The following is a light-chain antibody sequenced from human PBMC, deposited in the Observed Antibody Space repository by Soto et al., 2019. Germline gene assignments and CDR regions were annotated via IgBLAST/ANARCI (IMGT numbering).Light chain of an antibody. CDR1: SN. V-gene: IGKV3-15*01. J-gene: IGKJ2*01. Sequence: EIVMTQSPATLSVSPGERATLSCRASSNLAWYQQKPGQAPRLLIYGASTRATGIPARFSGSGSGTEFTLTISSLQSEDFAVYYCQQYNNWPYTFGQGTKLEIK. CDR3: QQYNNWPYT. CDR2: GAS.